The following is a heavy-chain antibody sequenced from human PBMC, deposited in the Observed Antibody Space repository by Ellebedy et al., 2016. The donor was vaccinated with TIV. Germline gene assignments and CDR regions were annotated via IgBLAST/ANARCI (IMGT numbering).Heavy chain of an antibody. Sequence: PGGSLRLSCAASGFNFGGHAMKRVRQAPGKGLEWVSSIGSSAYSTHYAASVKGRFTISRDNSRNTLYLQMNSVRGEDTAVYFCAKDLRYSAGWGGALDIWGHGAMVTVSS. D-gene: IGHD2-8*02. J-gene: IGHJ3*02. CDR3: AKDLRYSAGWGGALDI. CDR1: GFNFGGHA. V-gene: IGHV3-23*01. CDR2: IGSSAYST.